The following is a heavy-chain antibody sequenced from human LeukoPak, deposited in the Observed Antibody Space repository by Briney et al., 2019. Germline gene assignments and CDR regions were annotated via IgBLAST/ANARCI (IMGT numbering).Heavy chain of an antibody. CDR3: TKCMTTSGTCFFAS. J-gene: IGHJ4*02. V-gene: IGHV3-23*01. CDR1: GFTFKNYA. D-gene: IGHD2-8*01. Sequence: GGSLRLSCAASGFTFKNYAMTWVRQAPGKGLEWVSGISGSGDNTYYADSDSVKGRITSSKDNPKNTLYPQMNSLGAEDTAIYYCTKCMTTSGTCFFASWGQGTLVTVSS. CDR2: ISGSGDNT.